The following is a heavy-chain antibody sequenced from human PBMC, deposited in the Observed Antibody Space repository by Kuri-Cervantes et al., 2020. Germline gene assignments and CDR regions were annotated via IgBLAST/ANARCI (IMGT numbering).Heavy chain of an antibody. CDR1: KFTFSSHW. J-gene: IGHJ4*02. Sequence: GESLKISCAASKFTFSSHWMNWVRQAPGKGLEWVANINPDGGAKSYVDSVKGRFTISRDNAKNSLYLQMNSLRAEDTAVYYCAKPTWGSPAYFDYWGQGTLVTVSS. CDR2: INPDGGAK. D-gene: IGHD3-16*01. CDR3: AKPTWGSPAYFDY. V-gene: IGHV3-7*03.